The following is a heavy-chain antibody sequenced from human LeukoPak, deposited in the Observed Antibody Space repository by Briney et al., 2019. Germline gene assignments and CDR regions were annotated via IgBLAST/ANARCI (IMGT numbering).Heavy chain of an antibody. V-gene: IGHV1-69*02. D-gene: IGHD3-22*01. CDR1: GGTFSSYT. J-gene: IGHJ3*02. CDR3: AEYYYDSSGYYYAFDI. CDR2: IIPILGIA. Sequence: ASVKVSCXASGGTFSSYTISWVRQAPGQGLEWMGRIIPILGIANYAQKFQGRVTITADKSTSTAYMELSSLRSEDTAVYYCAEYYYDSSGYYYAFDIWGQGTMVTVSS.